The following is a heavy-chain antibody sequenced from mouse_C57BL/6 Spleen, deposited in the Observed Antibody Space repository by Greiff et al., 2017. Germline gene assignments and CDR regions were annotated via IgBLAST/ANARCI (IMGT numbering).Heavy chain of an antibody. CDR1: GFNFKDDY. Sequence: EVQLQQSGAELVRPGASVKLSCTASGFNFKDDYMHWVKQRPEQGLEWIGWIDPENGDTEYASKFQGKATITADTSSNTAYLQLSRLPSEDTAVYYWNSDSVYYDYGRYAKDYWGQGTSVTVSS. J-gene: IGHJ4*01. V-gene: IGHV14-4*01. D-gene: IGHD2-4*01. CDR2: IDPENGDT. CDR3: NSDSVYYDYGRYAKDY.